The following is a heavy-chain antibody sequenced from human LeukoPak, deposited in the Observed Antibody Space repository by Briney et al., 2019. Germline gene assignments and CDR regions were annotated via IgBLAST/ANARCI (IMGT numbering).Heavy chain of an antibody. J-gene: IGHJ4*02. CDR1: GFTFSSYG. Sequence: GRSLRLSCAASGFTFSSYGMHWVRQAPGKGLEWVAVIRYDGSNKYYADSVKGRFTISRDNSKNTLYLQMNSLRAEDTAVYYFAREPSFYGDYFGFDYWGQGTLVTVSS. V-gene: IGHV3-33*01. D-gene: IGHD4-17*01. CDR3: AREPSFYGDYFGFDY. CDR2: IRYDGSNK.